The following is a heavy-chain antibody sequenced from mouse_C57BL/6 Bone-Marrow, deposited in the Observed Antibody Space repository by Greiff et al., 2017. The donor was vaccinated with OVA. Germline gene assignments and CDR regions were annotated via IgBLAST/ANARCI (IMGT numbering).Heavy chain of an antibody. Sequence: VQLQESGAELVKPGASVKLSCKASGYTFTEYTIHWVKQRSGQGLEWIGWFYPGSGSIKYNEKFKDKATLTADKSSSTVYMELSRLTSDDSAVYFCVRHEGRDYYGYYAMYYWGQGTSVTASS. CDR2: FYPGSGSI. CDR3: VRHEGRDYYGYYAMYY. V-gene: IGHV1-62-2*01. D-gene: IGHD1-1*01. J-gene: IGHJ4*01. CDR1: GYTFTEYT.